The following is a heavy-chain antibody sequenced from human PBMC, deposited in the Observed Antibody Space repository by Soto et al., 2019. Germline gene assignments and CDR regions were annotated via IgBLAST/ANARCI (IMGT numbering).Heavy chain of an antibody. CDR3: ARAKRYSGYYYYGLAV. J-gene: IGHJ6*02. CDR2: ISSSSSYI. V-gene: IGHV3-21*01. CDR1: GFTFSSYS. D-gene: IGHD5-12*01. Sequence: GSLRLSCAASGFTFSSYSMNWVRQAPGKGLEWVSSISSSSSYIYYADSVKGRFTISRDNAKNSLYLQMNSLRAEDTAVYYCARAKRYSGYYYYGLAVWGQGTTVTVSS.